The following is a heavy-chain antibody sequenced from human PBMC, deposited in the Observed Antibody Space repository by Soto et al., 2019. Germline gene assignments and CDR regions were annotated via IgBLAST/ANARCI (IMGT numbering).Heavy chain of an antibody. J-gene: IGHJ5*02. Sequence: SETLYITCTVSGDSISSYYWSWIRQPPGKGLEWIGYIYYSGSTNYNPSLKSRVTISVDTPKNQFSLKLTSVTAADTAVYYCARGVATIGPWGQGTLVTVS. CDR2: IYYSGST. CDR1: GDSISSYY. CDR3: ARGVATIGP. D-gene: IGHD5-12*01. V-gene: IGHV4-59*01.